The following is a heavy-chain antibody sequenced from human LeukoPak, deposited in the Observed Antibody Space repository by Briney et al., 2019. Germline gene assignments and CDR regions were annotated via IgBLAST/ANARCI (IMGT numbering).Heavy chain of an antibody. CDR3: MRIIAAAENWFDP. CDR2: IHISGNT. V-gene: IGHV4-4*07. D-gene: IGHD6-13*01. J-gene: IGHJ5*02. Sequence: SETLSLTCTVSGGSMNTYYWSWIPQPAGKGLEWIGRIHISGNTNYNPSLKSRVTMSIDTSQNQFSLTLNYVTAADTAVYYSMRIIAAAENWFDPWGRGTLVTVSS. CDR1: GGSMNTYY.